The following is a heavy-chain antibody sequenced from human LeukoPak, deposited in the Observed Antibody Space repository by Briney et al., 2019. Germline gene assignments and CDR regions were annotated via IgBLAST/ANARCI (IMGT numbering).Heavy chain of an antibody. CDR3: ARESGGYCSSSSCYKGYFDY. J-gene: IGHJ4*02. D-gene: IGHD2-2*02. V-gene: IGHV3-21*01. Sequence: GGSLRLSCVASRFTFSSYSMTWVRRAPGTGLEWVSSISFGGGHIFYTDSVKGRFTISRDNAKNSLFLQMNSLRAEDTAVYYCARESGGYCSSSSCYKGYFDYWGQGTLVTVSS. CDR2: ISFGGGHI. CDR1: RFTFSSYS.